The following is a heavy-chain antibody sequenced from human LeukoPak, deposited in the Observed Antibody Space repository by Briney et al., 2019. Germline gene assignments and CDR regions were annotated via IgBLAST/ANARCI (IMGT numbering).Heavy chain of an antibody. CDR3: TRPYYDFWSGYADNWFDP. Sequence: GASVTVSCKASGYTFTGYYMYWVRQAPGQGLEWMGWINPNSGGKNYAQKFQGRVTVTRDTSISTAYMELSRLRSDDTAVYYCTRPYYDFWSGYADNWFDPWGQGTLVTVSS. CDR2: INPNSGGK. J-gene: IGHJ5*02. V-gene: IGHV1-2*02. D-gene: IGHD3-3*01. CDR1: GYTFTGYY.